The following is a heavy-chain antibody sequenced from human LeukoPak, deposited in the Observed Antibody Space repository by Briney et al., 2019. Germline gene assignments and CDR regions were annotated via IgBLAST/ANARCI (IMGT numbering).Heavy chain of an antibody. CDR3: ARGMDTAMAHDAFDI. J-gene: IGHJ3*02. CDR2: INAGNGNT. CDR1: GYAFTTYG. Sequence: ASVKVSCKASGYAFTTYGMHWVRQAPGQRPEWMGWINAGNGNTKYPQKFQGRVTITADESTSTAYMELSSLRSEDTAVYYCARGMDTAMAHDAFDIWGQGTMVTVSS. V-gene: IGHV1-3*01. D-gene: IGHD5-18*01.